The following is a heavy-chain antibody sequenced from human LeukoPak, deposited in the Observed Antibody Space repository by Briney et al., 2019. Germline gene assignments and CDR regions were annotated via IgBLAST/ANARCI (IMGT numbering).Heavy chain of an antibody. D-gene: IGHD3-22*01. CDR2: ISSSGSTI. V-gene: IGHV3-48*03. J-gene: IGHJ4*02. CDR3: ARANPYYYDHYGY. CDR1: GFTFSSYE. Sequence: GGSLRLSCAASGFTFSSYEMNWVRQAPGKGLEWVSYISSSGSTIYYADSVKGRFTISRDNAKNSLYLQMNSLRAEDTAVYYCARANPYYYDHYGYWGQGTLVTVSS.